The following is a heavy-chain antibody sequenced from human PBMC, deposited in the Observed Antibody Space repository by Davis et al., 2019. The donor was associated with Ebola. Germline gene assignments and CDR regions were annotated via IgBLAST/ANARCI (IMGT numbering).Heavy chain of an antibody. J-gene: IGHJ6*02. CDR2: INTNTGNP. V-gene: IGHV7-4-1*02. D-gene: IGHD5-12*01. Sequence: AASVKVSCKASGGTFSSYTISWVRQAPGQGLEWMGWINTNTGNPTYAQGFTGQFVFSLDTSVSTAYLQISSLKAADTAVYYCARAPSRYDSGFYYYGMDVWGQGTTVTVSS. CDR1: GGTFSSYT. CDR3: ARAPSRYDSGFYYYGMDV.